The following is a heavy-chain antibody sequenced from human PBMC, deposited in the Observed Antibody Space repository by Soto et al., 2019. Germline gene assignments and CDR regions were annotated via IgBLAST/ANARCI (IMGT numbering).Heavy chain of an antibody. CDR2: ISSSSSTI. J-gene: IGHJ6*02. V-gene: IGHV3-48*02. CDR1: GFTFSSYS. Sequence: GGSLRLSCAASGFTFSSYSMNWVRQAPGKGLEWVSYISSSSSTIYYADSVKGRFTISRDNAKNSLYLQMNSLRDEDTAVYYCARDPSRATYYDFWSGYYYYGMDVWGQGTTVTVSS. CDR3: ARDPSRATYYDFWSGYYYYGMDV. D-gene: IGHD3-3*01.